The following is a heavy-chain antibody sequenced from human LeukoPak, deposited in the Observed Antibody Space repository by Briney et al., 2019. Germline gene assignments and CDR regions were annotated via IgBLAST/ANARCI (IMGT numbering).Heavy chain of an antibody. CDR3: ARSTEYYFFDY. Sequence: GASVKVSCKASGYTFTSYGISWVRQAPGQGLEWMGGIIPIFGTANYAQKFQGRVTITADESTSTAYMELSSLRSEDTAVYYCARSTEYYFFDYWGQGTLVTVSS. CDR1: GYTFTSYG. D-gene: IGHD2/OR15-2a*01. CDR2: IIPIFGTA. J-gene: IGHJ4*02. V-gene: IGHV1-69*13.